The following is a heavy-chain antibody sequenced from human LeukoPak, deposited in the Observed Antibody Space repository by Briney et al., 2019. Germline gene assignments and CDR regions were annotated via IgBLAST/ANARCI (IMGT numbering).Heavy chain of an antibody. J-gene: IGHJ4*02. V-gene: IGHV1-69*05. CDR2: IIPIFGTA. D-gene: IGHD3-22*01. Sequence: SVKVSCKASGGTFSSYAISWVRQAPGQGLEWMGRIIPIFGTANYAQKFQGRVTITTDESTSTAYMELSSLRSEDTAVYYCARGDQFLYYYDSNPFDYWGQGTLVTVSP. CDR3: ARGDQFLYYYDSNPFDY. CDR1: GGTFSSYA.